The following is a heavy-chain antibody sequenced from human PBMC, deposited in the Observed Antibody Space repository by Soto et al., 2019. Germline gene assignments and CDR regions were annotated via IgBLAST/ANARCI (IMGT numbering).Heavy chain of an antibody. V-gene: IGHV4-4*07. Sequence: KTSETLSLTCSVSGVSLDNYYWSWIRQPAGEGLEWIGRIYASGSTNYSPSFKSRLTMSIDTSNNQFSLKLTSVTAADTAIYYCARGSVPPDYWGQGTLVTVSS. CDR1: GVSLDNYY. CDR3: ARGSVPPDY. CDR2: IYASGST. J-gene: IGHJ4*02. D-gene: IGHD4-17*01.